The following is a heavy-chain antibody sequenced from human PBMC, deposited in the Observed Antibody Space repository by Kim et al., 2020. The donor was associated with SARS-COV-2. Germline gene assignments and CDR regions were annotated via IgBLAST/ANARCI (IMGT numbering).Heavy chain of an antibody. V-gene: IGHV3-30-3*01. D-gene: IGHD3-9*01. CDR2: ISYDGSNK. J-gene: IGHJ6*02. CDR3: ARDRKVLRYFDWLLSERDSYSGMDV. CDR1: GFTFSSYA. Sequence: GGSLRLSCAASGFTFSSYAMHWVRQAPGKGLEWVAVISYDGSNKYYADSVKGRFTISRDNSKNTLYLQMNSLRAEDTAVYYCARDRKVLRYFDWLLSERDSYSGMDVWGQGTTVTVSS.